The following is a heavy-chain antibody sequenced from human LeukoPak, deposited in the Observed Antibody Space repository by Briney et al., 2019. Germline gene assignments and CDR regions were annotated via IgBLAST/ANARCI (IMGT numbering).Heavy chain of an antibody. CDR2: IGSDGDR. CDR1: GFAFRSYA. D-gene: IGHD3-3*01. Sequence: PGGSLRLSCTAYGFAFRSYAMAWVRQAPGKGLEGVAAIGSDGDRVHEDSVKGRFTISRDNSKSTLYLQMDNLRAEDTAVYFCAKSAGVATIYFDSWGQGALVTVSS. J-gene: IGHJ4*02. CDR3: AKSAGVATIYFDS. V-gene: IGHV3-23*01.